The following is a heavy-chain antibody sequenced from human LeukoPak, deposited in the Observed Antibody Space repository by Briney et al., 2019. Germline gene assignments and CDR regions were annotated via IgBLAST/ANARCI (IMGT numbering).Heavy chain of an antibody. CDR3: AAGRFGEI. CDR2: ITYGSDTI. D-gene: IGHD3-10*01. J-gene: IGHJ4*02. V-gene: IGHV3-48*04. CDR1: GFYFGGHA. Sequence: GGSLRLSCVASGFYFGGHAMHWLRQAPGKGLEWVAYITYGSDTIFYADSVKGRFTISRDNAKNSLYLQMNSLRAEDTAVYYCAAGRFGEIWGQGTLVTVSS.